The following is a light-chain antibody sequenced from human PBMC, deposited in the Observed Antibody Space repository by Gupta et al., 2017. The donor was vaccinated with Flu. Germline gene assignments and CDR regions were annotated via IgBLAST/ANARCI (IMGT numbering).Light chain of an antibody. CDR3: QQDDLSPKT. CDR1: QSLPSTY. Sequence: EVVLTQSPGTLSLSPGEKVTLSCRASQSLPSTYVAWYQQKPGQSPKLLIFGASSSATGTPDRFSGGGSGTDFTLTISLLDPEDFAVYYCQQDDLSPKTFGQGTKVEV. J-gene: IGKJ1*01. CDR2: GAS. V-gene: IGKV3-20*01.